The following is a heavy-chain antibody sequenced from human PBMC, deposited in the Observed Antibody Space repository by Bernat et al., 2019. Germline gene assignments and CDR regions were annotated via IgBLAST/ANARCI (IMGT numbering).Heavy chain of an antibody. Sequence: QVQLVESGGGVVQPGRSLRLSCAASGFTFSSYGMHWVRQAPGKGLEWVAVISYDDGSNKYYADSVKGRFTISRDNSKNTLYLQMNSLRAEDTAVYYCAREESSGRDAFDIWGQGTMVTVSS. CDR1: GFTFSSYG. V-gene: IGHV3-30*03. CDR3: AREESSGRDAFDI. CDR2: ISYDDGSNK. D-gene: IGHD6-19*01. J-gene: IGHJ3*02.